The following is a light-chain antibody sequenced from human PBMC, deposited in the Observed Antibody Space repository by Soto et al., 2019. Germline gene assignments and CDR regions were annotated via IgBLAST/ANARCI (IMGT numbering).Light chain of an antibody. J-gene: IGLJ2*01. CDR3: NSFAGGAHVV. CDR1: SSDIGAYNY. CDR2: DVN. V-gene: IGLV2-8*01. Sequence: QSALAQPPSASGSPGQSVTISCTGTSSDIGAYNYVSWYQQYPGKAPKLIIYDVNQRPSGVPDRFSGSKSGNPASLTVSGLQAEDEAVYYCNSFAGGAHVVFGGGTKLTVL.